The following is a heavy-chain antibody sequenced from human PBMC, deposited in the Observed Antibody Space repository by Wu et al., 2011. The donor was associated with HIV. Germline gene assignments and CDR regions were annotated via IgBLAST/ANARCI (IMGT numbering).Heavy chain of an antibody. Sequence: QVQLVQSEDEVKKPGASVKVSCKASGKGFPTSIVTWVRQAPGQGLEWLGWINGYNGNSRYRQNFQDRVSMSTDSATTTAYMELRSLRSDDTAVYYCASVRCHVDHCYFPLLGTAFDIWGQGTMVTVSS. CDR1: GKGFPTSI. J-gene: IGHJ3*02. V-gene: IGHV1-18*01. CDR3: ASVRCHVDHCYFPLLGTAFDI. CDR2: INGYNGNS. D-gene: IGHD2-15*01.